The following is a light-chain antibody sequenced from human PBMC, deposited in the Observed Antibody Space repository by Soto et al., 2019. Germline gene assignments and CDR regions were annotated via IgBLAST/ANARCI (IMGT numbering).Light chain of an antibody. V-gene: IGLV2-14*03. CDR1: SVDVGFYDF. J-gene: IGLJ3*02. CDR3: ASYTGSSTYL. Sequence: QSALTQPASMSGSPGQSITISGTGTSVDVGFYDFVSWYQQHPGKVPRLIIYGVTKRPSGVSHRFSGSKSGNTASLTISGLQVEDEADYSCASYTGSSTYLFGGGTKLTVL. CDR2: GVT.